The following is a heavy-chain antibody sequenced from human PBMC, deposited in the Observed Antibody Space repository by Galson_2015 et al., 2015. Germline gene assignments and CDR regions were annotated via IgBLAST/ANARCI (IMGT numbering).Heavy chain of an antibody. CDR1: GYTFTSYA. CDR3: ARIITMVRGVIKYNWFDP. V-gene: IGHV1-3*01. J-gene: IGHJ5*02. CDR2: INAGNGNT. D-gene: IGHD3-10*01. Sequence: SVKVSCKASGYTFTSYAMHWVRQAPGQRLEWMGWINAGNGNTKYSQNFQGRVTITRDTSASTAYMELSSLRSEDTAVYYCARIITMVRGVIKYNWFDPWGQGTLVTVSS.